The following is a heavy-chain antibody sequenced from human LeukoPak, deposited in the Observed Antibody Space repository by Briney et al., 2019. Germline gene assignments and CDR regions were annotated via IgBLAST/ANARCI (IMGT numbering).Heavy chain of an antibody. D-gene: IGHD3-10*01. CDR1: GFTVSSNY. CDR2: IYSGGST. Sequence: GGSLRLSCAASGFTVSSNYMSWVRQAPGKGLEWVSVIYSGGSTYYADSVKGRFTISRDNSKNTLYLQTNSLRAEDTAVYYCARSPRGYFDYWGQGTLVTVSS. J-gene: IGHJ4*02. CDR3: ARSPRGYFDY. V-gene: IGHV3-53*01.